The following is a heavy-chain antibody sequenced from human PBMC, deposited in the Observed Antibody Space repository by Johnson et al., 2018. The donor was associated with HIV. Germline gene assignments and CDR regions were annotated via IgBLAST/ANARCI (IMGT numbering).Heavy chain of an antibody. CDR2: ISWDGGDT. CDR1: GFSFADYA. D-gene: IGHD3-10*01. Sequence: VQLVESGGVAVQPGGSLSLSCAASGFSFADYAMHWVRQAPGKGLEWVSLISWDGGDTYFADSVKGRFIISRDNTKESLYLQMNSLRPEDTALYFCAKDSDTYYYGSGDAFDIWGQGTMVTVSS. CDR3: AKDSDTYYYGSGDAFDI. J-gene: IGHJ3*02. V-gene: IGHV3-43D*03.